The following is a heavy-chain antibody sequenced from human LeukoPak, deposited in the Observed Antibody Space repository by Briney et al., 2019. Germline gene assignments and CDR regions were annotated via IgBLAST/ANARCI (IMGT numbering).Heavy chain of an antibody. CDR1: GNYW. V-gene: IGHV3-74*01. Sequence: GSLRLSCAASGNYWMHWVRQAPGKGLVWVSHINSDGSWTSYADSVKGRFTISKDNAKNTVYLQMNNLRAEDTAVYYCVSFYETYWGRGTLVTVSS. D-gene: IGHD2-2*01. CDR2: INSDGSWT. J-gene: IGHJ4*02. CDR3: VSFYETY.